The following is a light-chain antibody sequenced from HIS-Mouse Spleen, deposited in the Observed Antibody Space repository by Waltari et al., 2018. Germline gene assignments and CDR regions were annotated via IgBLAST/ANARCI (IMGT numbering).Light chain of an antibody. CDR3: YSTDSSGNHRV. J-gene: IGLJ2*01. CDR2: EDS. Sequence: SYELTQPPSVSVSPGQTARITCPGDALQNTYAYWYQQKSGQAPGLVIYEDSKRPSGIPERFSGSSSGTMATLTISGAQVEDEADYYCYSTDSSGNHRVFGGGTKLTVL. CDR1: ALQNTY. V-gene: IGLV3-10*01.